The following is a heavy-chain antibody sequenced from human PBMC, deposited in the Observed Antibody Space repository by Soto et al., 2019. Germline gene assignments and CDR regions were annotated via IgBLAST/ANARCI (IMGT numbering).Heavy chain of an antibody. J-gene: IGHJ3*02. Sequence: ASVKVSCKASGYTFTSYGISWVRQAPGQGLEWMGWISAYNGNTNYAQRLQGRVTMTTDTSTSTAYMELRSLRSDDTAVYYCAREDSSGYYSAFDIWGQGTMVTVSS. CDR1: GYTFTSYG. V-gene: IGHV1-18*01. D-gene: IGHD3-22*01. CDR3: AREDSSGYYSAFDI. CDR2: ISAYNGNT.